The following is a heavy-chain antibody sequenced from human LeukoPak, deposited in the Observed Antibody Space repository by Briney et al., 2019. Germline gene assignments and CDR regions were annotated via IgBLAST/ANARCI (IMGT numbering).Heavy chain of an antibody. J-gene: IGHJ5*02. CDR1: GVSISSGGYY. D-gene: IGHD3-22*01. CDR3: DRPYYYDSRIDP. CDR2: TYYSGST. Sequence: SQTLSLTCTVSGVSISSGGYYWSWIRQPPGKGLEWIGYTYYSGSTYYNPSLKSRVTISVDTSKNQFSLELSSVTAADTAVYYCDRPYYYDSRIDPWGQGTRVTVSS. V-gene: IGHV4-30-4*01.